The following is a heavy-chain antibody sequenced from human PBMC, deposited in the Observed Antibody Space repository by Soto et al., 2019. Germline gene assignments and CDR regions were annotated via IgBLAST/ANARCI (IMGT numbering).Heavy chain of an antibody. Sequence: PGGSLRLSCAASGFTCSNAWMSWVRQAPGKGLEWVGRIKSKTDGGTTDYAAPVKGRFTISRDDSKNTLYLQMNSLKTEDTAVYYCTTRGVVRGDISTYWGQGTLVSVSS. CDR1: GFTCSNAW. CDR2: IKSKTDGGTT. CDR3: TTRGVVRGDISTY. D-gene: IGHD3-10*01. V-gene: IGHV3-15*01. J-gene: IGHJ4*02.